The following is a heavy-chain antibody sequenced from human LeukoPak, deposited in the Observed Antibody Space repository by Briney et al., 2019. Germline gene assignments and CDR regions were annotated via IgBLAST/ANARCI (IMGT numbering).Heavy chain of an antibody. D-gene: IGHD6-19*01. CDR3: ARDGSSGWYFDY. J-gene: IGHJ4*02. Sequence: SVKVSCKASGGTFSSYAISWVRRAPGQGLEWMGGIIPIFGTANYAQKFQGRVTITADESTSTAYMELSSLRSEDTAVYYCARDGSSGWYFDYWGQGTLVTVSS. V-gene: IGHV1-69*01. CDR1: GGTFSSYA. CDR2: IIPIFGTA.